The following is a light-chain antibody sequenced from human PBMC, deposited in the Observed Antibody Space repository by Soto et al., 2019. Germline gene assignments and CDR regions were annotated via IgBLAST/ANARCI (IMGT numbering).Light chain of an antibody. CDR3: HQYHIYPVT. V-gene: IGKV1-5*03. J-gene: IGKJ4*01. CDR2: KAS. Sequence: DIQMTQSPSTLSASVGDRVTITCRASQSVSTWLAWYKQKPGKAPKLLIHKASTLDNGVPSRFSGSRSGTDFPLTISSMQPDDFATYYCHQYHIYPVTFGGGTNVEIK. CDR1: QSVSTW.